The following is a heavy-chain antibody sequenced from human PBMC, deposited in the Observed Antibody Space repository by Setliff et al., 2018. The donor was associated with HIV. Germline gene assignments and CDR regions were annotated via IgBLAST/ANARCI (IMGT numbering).Heavy chain of an antibody. CDR2: ISYDGSNK. V-gene: IGHV3-30*04. J-gene: IGHJ4*02. CDR3: AANIMGLTPDDY. D-gene: IGHD1-26*01. Sequence: PGGSLRLSCAASRFTFSSYTMHWVRQAPGKGLEWVAVISYDGSNKYYADSVKGRYTISRDTAKNTLFLQLNSLRAEDTAVYYCAANIMGLTPDDYWGQGTLVTVSS. CDR1: RFTFSSYT.